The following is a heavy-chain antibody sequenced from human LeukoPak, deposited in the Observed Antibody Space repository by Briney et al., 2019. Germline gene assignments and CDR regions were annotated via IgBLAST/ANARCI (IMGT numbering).Heavy chain of an antibody. CDR3: ASGRPFDY. Sequence: GGSLRLSCAASGFTFSGYRVRSVRQAPGKGVEWVAYIKEDGSEKYSVDSVKGGFTISREKAKNTLYMQMNSLGAEDTAVSYCASGRPFDYWGQGTLVTVS. CDR1: GFTFSGYR. J-gene: IGHJ4*02. V-gene: IGHV3-7*01. CDR2: IKEDGSEK. D-gene: IGHD1-26*01.